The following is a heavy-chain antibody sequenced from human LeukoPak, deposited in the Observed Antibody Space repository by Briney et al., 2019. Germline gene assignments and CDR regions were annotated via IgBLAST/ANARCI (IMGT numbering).Heavy chain of an antibody. Sequence: ASVKVSCKASGGTFSSYAINWVRQAPGQGLEWMGGIIPIFGTANHAQKFQDRVTITADESTSTAYMELSSLRSEDTAVYYCARDRESSSWYGGDSWGQGTLVTVSS. CDR1: GGTFSSYA. CDR3: ARDRESSSWYGGDS. CDR2: IIPIFGTA. J-gene: IGHJ4*02. V-gene: IGHV1-69*13. D-gene: IGHD6-13*01.